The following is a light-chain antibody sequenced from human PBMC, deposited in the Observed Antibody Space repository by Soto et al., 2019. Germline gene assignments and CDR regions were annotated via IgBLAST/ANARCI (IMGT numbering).Light chain of an antibody. Sequence: ESVLTQSRGTLSLSPGERATLSCRASQSVSISYLACYQQKPGQAPRLLIYGASSRATGIPDRFSASGSHTDFTLTIRRLEPEAFAVYYCQQYGTSPITFGQGTRLEIK. CDR1: QSVSISY. J-gene: IGKJ5*01. CDR3: QQYGTSPIT. V-gene: IGKV3-20*01. CDR2: GAS.